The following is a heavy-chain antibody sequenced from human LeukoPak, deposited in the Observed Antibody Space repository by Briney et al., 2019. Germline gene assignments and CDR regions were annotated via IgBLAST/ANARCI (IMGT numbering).Heavy chain of an antibody. V-gene: IGHV1-69*01. CDR2: IIPIFGTA. CDR3: ARDGVGDFGAFDI. D-gene: IGHD3-10*01. J-gene: IGHJ3*02. Sequence: SVKVSCKASGGTFSSYAINWVRQAPGQGLEWMGGIIPIFGTANYAQKFQGRVTITADESTSTAYMELSSLRSEDTAVYYCARDGVGDFGAFDIWGQGTMVTVSS. CDR1: GGTFSSYA.